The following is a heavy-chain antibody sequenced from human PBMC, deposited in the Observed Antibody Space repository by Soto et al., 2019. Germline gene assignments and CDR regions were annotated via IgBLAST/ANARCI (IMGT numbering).Heavy chain of an antibody. CDR3: ARGLRGGTMVRGVDYYGMDV. Sequence: SETLSLTCAVYGGSFSGYYWSWIRQPPGKGLEWIGEINHSGSTNYNPSLKSRVTISVDTSKNQFSLKLSSVTAADTAVYYCARGLRGGTMVRGVDYYGMDVWGQGTTVTVSS. CDR1: GGSFSGYY. J-gene: IGHJ6*02. D-gene: IGHD3-10*01. V-gene: IGHV4-34*01. CDR2: INHSGST.